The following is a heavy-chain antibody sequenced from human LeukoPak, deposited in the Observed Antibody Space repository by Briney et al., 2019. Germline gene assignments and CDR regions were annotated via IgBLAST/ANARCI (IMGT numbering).Heavy chain of an antibody. D-gene: IGHD3-10*01. J-gene: IGHJ4*02. CDR3: ANHITMVRGVIDY. CDR2: ISGSGGST. CDR1: GFTFSSYA. V-gene: IGHV3-23*01. Sequence: GGSLRLSCAASGFTFSSYATSWVRQAPGKGLEWVSAISGSGGSTYYADSVKGRFTISRDNSKNTLYLQMNSLRAEDTAVYYCANHITMVRGVIDYWGQGTLVTVSS.